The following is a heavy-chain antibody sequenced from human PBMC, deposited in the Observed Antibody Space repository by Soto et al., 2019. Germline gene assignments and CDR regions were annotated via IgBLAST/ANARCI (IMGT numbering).Heavy chain of an antibody. CDR2: IHYSGTT. D-gene: IGHD2-21*02. J-gene: IGHJ4*02. V-gene: IGHV4-31*03. CDR1: GGSISGGGSY. Sequence: QEQLQESGPGLVKPSQTLSLTCTVSGGSISGGGSYWSWIRQHPGKGLEWIGYIHYSGTTYYNPSLKTRITISIDTSKKEFALKLTSVTAADTAVHYCARDRDCYGFQDYWGQGTLVTVSS. CDR3: ARDRDCYGFQDY.